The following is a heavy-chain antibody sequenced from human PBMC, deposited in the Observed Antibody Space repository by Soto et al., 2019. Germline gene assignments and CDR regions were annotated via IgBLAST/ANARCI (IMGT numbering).Heavy chain of an antibody. D-gene: IGHD2-8*02. CDR3: ARLRSGGFDL. Sequence: QVQLVESGGGVGQPGRSLRLSCAASGFTFSSYGMHWVRQAPGKGLEWVAVIWYDGSNKYYAGSVKGRFTISRDNSENTLYLQMNSLRAEDTAVYYCARLRSGGFDLWGRGTLVTVS. CDR2: IWYDGSNK. J-gene: IGHJ2*01. CDR1: GFTFSSYG. V-gene: IGHV3-33*01.